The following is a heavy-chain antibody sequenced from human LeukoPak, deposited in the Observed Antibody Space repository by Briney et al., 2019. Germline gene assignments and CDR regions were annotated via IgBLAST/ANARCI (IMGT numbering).Heavy chain of an antibody. J-gene: IGHJ4*02. CDR2: ISSSSSYI. V-gene: IGHV3-21*01. Sequence: GGSLRLSCAASGFTFSDYNMNWVRQAPGKGLEWVSSISSSSSYIYYADSVKGRFTISRDDAKNSLYLQMNSLRDEDTAVYYCARDRDWAFDYWGQGTLITVSS. CDR1: GFTFSDYN. D-gene: IGHD3-9*01. CDR3: ARDRDWAFDY.